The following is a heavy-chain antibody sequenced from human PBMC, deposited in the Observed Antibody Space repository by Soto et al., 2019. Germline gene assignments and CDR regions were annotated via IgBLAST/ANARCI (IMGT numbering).Heavy chain of an antibody. CDR2: INPFDGSR. V-gene: IGHV1-46*03. J-gene: IGHJ4*02. CDR3: SRVDPGETSPFDH. CDR1: GDSVTIYY. D-gene: IGHD3-10*01. Sequence: ASVKVSCKASGDSVTIYYIHCVRQAPGQGLEWMGWINPFDGSRMFAQSFQGRVTMNRDTSTSTVYMEVSSLRSEDTAVYYCSRVDPGETSPFDHWGQGTLVTAPQ.